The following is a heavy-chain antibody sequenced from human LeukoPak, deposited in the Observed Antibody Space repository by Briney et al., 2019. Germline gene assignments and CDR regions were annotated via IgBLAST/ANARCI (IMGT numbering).Heavy chain of an antibody. CDR3: VSGRQGFGEH. V-gene: IGHV4-31*03. CDR1: GGSIRSGDYY. CDR2: IYYSGST. J-gene: IGHJ1*01. Sequence: SQTLSLTCTVSGGSIRSGDYYWSWIRQHPGQGLEWIGYIYYSGSTYYNPSLKSRVTISVDTSKNQFSLKLSSVTAADTAVYYCVSGRQGFGEHWGQGTLVTVSS. D-gene: IGHD3-10*01.